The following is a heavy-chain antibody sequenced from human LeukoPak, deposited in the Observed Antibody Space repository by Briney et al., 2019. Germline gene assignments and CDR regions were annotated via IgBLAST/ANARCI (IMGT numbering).Heavy chain of an antibody. CDR3: ARDQDYDFWSGSQAGHAFDI. CDR1: GGSISSGEYY. D-gene: IGHD3-3*01. CDR2: IYYSGST. V-gene: IGHV4-30-4*08. J-gene: IGHJ3*02. Sequence: TLSLTCTVSGGSISSGEYYWRWIRQPPGKGPEWIGYIYYSGSTYYNPSLKSRVTISVDTSKNQFSLKLSSVTAADTAVYHCARDQDYDFWSGSQAGHAFDIWGQGTMVTVSS.